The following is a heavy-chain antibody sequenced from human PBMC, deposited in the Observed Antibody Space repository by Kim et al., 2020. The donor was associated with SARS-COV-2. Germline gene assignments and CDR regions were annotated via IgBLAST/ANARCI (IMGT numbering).Heavy chain of an antibody. CDR1: GGSISSGGYS. V-gene: IGHV4-30-2*01. CDR2: IYYSGST. Sequence: SETLSLTCAVSGGSISSGGYSWSWIRQPPGKGLEWLGYIYYSGSTYYNPSLKSRVTISVDRSKNQFSLKLSSVTAADTAVYYCARVVAGSWFDPWGQGTL. CDR3: ARVVAGSWFDP. D-gene: IGHD5-12*01. J-gene: IGHJ5*02.